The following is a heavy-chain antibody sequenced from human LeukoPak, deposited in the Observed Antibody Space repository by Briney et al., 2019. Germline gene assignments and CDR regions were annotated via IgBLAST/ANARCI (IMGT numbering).Heavy chain of an antibody. CDR3: VRDTCYYATSDVDF. CDR2: ISGLNGDR. D-gene: IGHD3-22*01. CDR1: GYTFTDYG. V-gene: IGHV1-18*01. Sequence: ASVKVSCKTSGYTFTDYGVSWVRQAPGQGLERMAWISGLNGDRNYAQKIQDRVTVTRETFTSTSYIEVRSLRLDDAAIYFCVRDTCYYATSDVDFWGEGTLVTVSS. J-gene: IGHJ4*02.